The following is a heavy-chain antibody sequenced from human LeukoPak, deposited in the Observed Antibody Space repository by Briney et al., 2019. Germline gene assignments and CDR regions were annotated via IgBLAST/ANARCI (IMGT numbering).Heavy chain of an antibody. CDR2: ITWHGLGT. CDR3: ARDGGCTSSTCYERGWFDT. CDR1: GFTFDEYG. V-gene: IGHV3-20*04. D-gene: IGHD2-2*01. J-gene: IGHJ5*02. Sequence: RPGGSLRLSCAASGFTFDEYGMAWLRQVPGKGLEWICGITWHGLGTSYAGSMRGRFTIFRDNADNSLHLQINDLRGEDTAFYYCARDGGCTSSTCYERGWFDTWGKGTLVTVSS.